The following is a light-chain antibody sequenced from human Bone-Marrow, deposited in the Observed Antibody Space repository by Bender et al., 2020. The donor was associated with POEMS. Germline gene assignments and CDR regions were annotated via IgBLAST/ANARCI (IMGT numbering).Light chain of an antibody. J-gene: IGLJ1*01. CDR1: HIGGKS. V-gene: IGLV3-21*02. CDR2: DDT. Sequence: SYVVTQPPSVSVAPGQTARITCDGDHIGGKSVHWYQQKPGQAPVLLVFDDTDRPSGIPERFPGSNSDNTATLSITRVGAGDEAYYYCQLWDASSDHYVFGPGTKVTVL. CDR3: QLWDASSDHYV.